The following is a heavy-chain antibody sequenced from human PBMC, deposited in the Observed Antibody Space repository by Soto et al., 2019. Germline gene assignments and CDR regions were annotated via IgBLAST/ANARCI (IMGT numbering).Heavy chain of an antibody. CDR1: GYTFSNYA. CDR2: IRGNGDGA. CDR3: AAAGAGSFDL. D-gene: IGHD3-10*01. Sequence: QLLDSGGGLVPPGGSLRLSCAASGYTFSNYAMSWIRQAPGKGLEWVSTIRGNGDGAYYTDSVKGRFTISRDNSKNTLYLQMNSLRVEDTALYYCAAAGAGSFDLWGQATMVTVSS. V-gene: IGHV3-23*01. J-gene: IGHJ3*01.